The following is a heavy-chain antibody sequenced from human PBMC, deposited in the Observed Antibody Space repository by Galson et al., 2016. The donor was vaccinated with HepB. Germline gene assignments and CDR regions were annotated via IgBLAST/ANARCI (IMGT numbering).Heavy chain of an antibody. V-gene: IGHV4-34*01. Sequence: LSLTCAVYGGSFSGYYWSWIRQPPGKGLEWIGEINHSGRTDYNPSLKSRVTISIDTSKNQFSLNLNSVTAADSAVYYCARVSMVRGIVFWGQGTLVTVSS. J-gene: IGHJ4*02. CDR2: INHSGRT. CDR1: GGSFSGYY. D-gene: IGHD3-10*01. CDR3: ARVSMVRGIVF.